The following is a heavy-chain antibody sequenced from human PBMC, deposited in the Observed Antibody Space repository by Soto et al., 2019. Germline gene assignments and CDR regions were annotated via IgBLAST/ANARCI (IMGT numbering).Heavy chain of an antibody. CDR2: ISAYNGNT. J-gene: IGHJ5*02. Sequence: ASVKVSCKASGYTFTSYGISLVRQAPGQGLEWMGWISAYNGNTNYAQKLQGRVTMTTDTSTSTAYMELRSLRSDDTAVYYCARDRANYYDSSGYYQPTGDNWFDPWGQGTLVTVSS. CDR3: ARDRANYYDSSGYYQPTGDNWFDP. D-gene: IGHD3-22*01. V-gene: IGHV1-18*01. CDR1: GYTFTSYG.